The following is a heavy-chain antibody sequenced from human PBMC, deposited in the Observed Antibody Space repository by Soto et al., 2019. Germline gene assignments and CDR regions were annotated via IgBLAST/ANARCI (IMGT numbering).Heavy chain of an antibody. V-gene: IGHV3-7*03. CDR2: IKQDGSEK. CDR1: GFTFSSYW. CDR3: ARDSVGLDIVVVVAAWDY. Sequence: PGGSLRLSCAASGFTFSSYWMSWVRQAPGKGLEWVANIKQDGSEKYYVDSVKGRFTISRDNAKNSLYLQMNSLRAEDTAVYYCARDSVGLDIVVVVAAWDYWGQGTLVTVSS. J-gene: IGHJ4*02. D-gene: IGHD2-15*01.